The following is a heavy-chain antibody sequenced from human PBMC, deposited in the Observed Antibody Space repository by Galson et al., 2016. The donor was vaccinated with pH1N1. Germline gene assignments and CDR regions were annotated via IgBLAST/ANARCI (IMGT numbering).Heavy chain of an antibody. CDR2: IDPRVGTT. CDR1: GYTFTTYY. Sequence: SVKVSCKASGYTFTTYYIHWVRQAPGRGLEWLGVIDPRVGTTNYAQKFQGRLTMTSDTSTSTVSMELSSLKSDDTAVYSCARDLARQHDYWGQGTLVTVSS. V-gene: IGHV1-46*01. CDR3: ARDLARQHDY. J-gene: IGHJ4*02. D-gene: IGHD1-1*01.